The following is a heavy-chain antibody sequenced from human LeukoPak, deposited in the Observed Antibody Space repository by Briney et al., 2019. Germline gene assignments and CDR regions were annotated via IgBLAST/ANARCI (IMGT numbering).Heavy chain of an antibody. CDR3: AKDRGSSGWLY. V-gene: IGHV3-23*01. Sequence: GGSLRLSCAASGFTLSSYWMSWVRQAPGKGLEWVSAISSSGVGTYYADSVKGRFTISRDNSKNTLYLQMNSLRAEDTAVYYCAKDRGSSGWLYWGQGTLVTVSS. D-gene: IGHD6-19*01. CDR1: GFTLSSYW. J-gene: IGHJ4*02. CDR2: ISSSGVGT.